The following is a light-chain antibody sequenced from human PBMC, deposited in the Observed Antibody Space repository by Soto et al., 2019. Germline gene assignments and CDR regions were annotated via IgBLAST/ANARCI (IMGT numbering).Light chain of an antibody. CDR2: SAS. V-gene: IGKV1-39*01. CDR3: QQSYSTPHFT. J-gene: IGKJ3*01. Sequence: DIKMTQSPFSLSASVGDRVTMTCRASQSIGTFLNWYRQRPGKAPELLIYSASILQTGVPARFSGSATGTDFTLTISSLHLEDVGTYFCQQSYSTPHFTFGPGTKVDLK. CDR1: QSIGTF.